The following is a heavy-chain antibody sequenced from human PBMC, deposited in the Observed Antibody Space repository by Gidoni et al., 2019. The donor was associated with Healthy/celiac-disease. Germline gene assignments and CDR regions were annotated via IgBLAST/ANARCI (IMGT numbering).Heavy chain of an antibody. D-gene: IGHD6-13*01. CDR3: ARDGGPYSSSWHRNWFDP. Sequence: QVQLQESVPGLVKPSETLSLTCTVSGYSISSGYYWGWIRQPPGKGLEWIGSIYHSGRTYYNPSLKSRVTISVDTSKNQFSLKLSSVTAADTAVYYCARDGGPYSSSWHRNWFDPWGQGTLVTVSS. CDR2: IYHSGRT. J-gene: IGHJ5*02. CDR1: GYSISSGYY. V-gene: IGHV4-38-2*02.